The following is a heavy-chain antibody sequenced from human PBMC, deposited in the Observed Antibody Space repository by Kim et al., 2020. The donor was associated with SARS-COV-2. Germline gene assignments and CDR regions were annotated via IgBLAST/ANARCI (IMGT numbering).Heavy chain of an antibody. J-gene: IGHJ4*02. CDR3: ATDLGYVWGSYRWYYFDY. Sequence: ASVKVSCKVSGYTLTELSMHWVRQAPGKGLEWMGGFDPEDGETIYAQKFQGRVTMTEDTSTDTAYMELSSLRSEDTAVYYCATDLGYVWGSYRWYYFDYWGQGTLVTVSS. CDR1: GYTLTELS. D-gene: IGHD3-16*02. V-gene: IGHV1-24*01. CDR2: FDPEDGET.